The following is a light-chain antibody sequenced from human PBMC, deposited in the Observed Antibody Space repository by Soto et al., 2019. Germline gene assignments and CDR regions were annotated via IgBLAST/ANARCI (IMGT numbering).Light chain of an antibody. CDR2: GAS. CDR1: QSVSSN. CDR3: QQYNNPPGT. V-gene: IGKV3-15*01. J-gene: IGKJ1*01. Sequence: EIVMTQSPATLSVSPGERATLSCRASQSVSSNLAWYQLKPGQAPRLLIYGASTRATGIPARFSGSGSGTEFTLTISSLQSEDFAVYYCQQYNNPPGTFGQGTKVEIK.